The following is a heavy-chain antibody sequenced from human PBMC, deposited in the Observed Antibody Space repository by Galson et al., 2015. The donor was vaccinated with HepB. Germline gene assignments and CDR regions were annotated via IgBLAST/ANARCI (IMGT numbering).Heavy chain of an antibody. V-gene: IGHV5-51*01. CDR2: IDPGDSDT. J-gene: IGHJ4*02. CDR1: GYDFTKHW. CDR3: ARQGDILTGSIDN. D-gene: IGHD3-9*01. Sequence: QSGAEVKKPGESLQISCKGSGYDFTKHWIGWVRQLPGKGLEWMGIIDPGDSDTRYSPSFQGQVAISADKSLSSVYLQWSSLRASDTATYYCARQGDILTGSIDNWGQGTLVTVSS.